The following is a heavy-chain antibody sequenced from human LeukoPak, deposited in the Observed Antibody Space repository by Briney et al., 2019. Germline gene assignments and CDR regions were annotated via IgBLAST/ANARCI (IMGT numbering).Heavy chain of an antibody. Sequence: SETLSLTCTVSGYSISSGYYWGWIRQPPGKGLEWIGSIYHSGSTYYNPSLKSRVTISVDTSKNQFSLKLSSVTAADTAVYYCARGLDTMVRGVSLVVDYWGQGTLVTVSS. CDR3: ARGLDTMVRGVSLVVDY. CDR2: IYHSGST. D-gene: IGHD3-10*01. J-gene: IGHJ4*02. V-gene: IGHV4-38-2*02. CDR1: GYSISSGYY.